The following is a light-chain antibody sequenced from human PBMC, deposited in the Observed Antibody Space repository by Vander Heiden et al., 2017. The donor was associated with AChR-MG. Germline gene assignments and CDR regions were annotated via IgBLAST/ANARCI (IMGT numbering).Light chain of an antibody. CDR3: QQRDSMPRT. V-gene: IGKV1-39*01. J-gene: IGKJ3*01. CDR2: AAS. CDR1: QNIDSY. Sequence: DIRMTQYPSSVSASVGDRVTITCRARQNIDSYVNWYQQKPGKVPQLLILAASRLQSGVPSRFSGSGSGTNFTLTITALRPDDFATYYCQQRDSMPRTFGHGTRVDLK.